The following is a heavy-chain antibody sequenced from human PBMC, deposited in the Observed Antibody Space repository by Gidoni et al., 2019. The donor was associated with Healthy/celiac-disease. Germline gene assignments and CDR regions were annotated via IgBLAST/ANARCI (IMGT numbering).Heavy chain of an antibody. D-gene: IGHD4-17*01. CDR3: AKDGLPLTPVVTPLDY. V-gene: IGHV3-30*18. Sequence: GKGLEWVAVISYDGSNKYYADSVKGRFTISRDNSKNTLYLQMNSLRAEDTAVYYCAKDGLPLTPVVTPLDYWGQGTLVTVSS. CDR2: ISYDGSNK. J-gene: IGHJ4*02.